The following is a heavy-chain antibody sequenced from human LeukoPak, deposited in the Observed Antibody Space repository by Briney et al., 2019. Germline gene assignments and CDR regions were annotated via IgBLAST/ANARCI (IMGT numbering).Heavy chain of an antibody. D-gene: IGHD3-10*01. CDR3: AKDNIKGSGSFDFDY. CDR1: GFTFDDYA. CDR2: ISWNSGSI. Sequence: PGGSLRLSCAASGFTFDDYAMHWVRQAPGKGLEWVSGISWNSGSIGYADSVKGRFTISRDNAKNSLYLQMNSLRAEDTALYYCAKDNIKGSGSFDFDYWGQGTLVTVSS. V-gene: IGHV3-9*01. J-gene: IGHJ4*02.